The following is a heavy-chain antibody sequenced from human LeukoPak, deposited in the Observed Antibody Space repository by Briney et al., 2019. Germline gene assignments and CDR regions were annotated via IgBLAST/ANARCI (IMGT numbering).Heavy chain of an antibody. D-gene: IGHD7-27*01. CDR2: IKQDGSEK. CDR1: GFTFTKYW. Sequence: QTGGSLRLSCAASGFTFTKYWMTWVRQAPGKGLEWVANIKQDGSEKHYVDSVKGRFTISRDNAKNSLYLQMNSLRAEDTAVYYCSREIWGPKSWGQGTLVTVSS. J-gene: IGHJ4*02. CDR3: SREIWGPKS. V-gene: IGHV3-7*03.